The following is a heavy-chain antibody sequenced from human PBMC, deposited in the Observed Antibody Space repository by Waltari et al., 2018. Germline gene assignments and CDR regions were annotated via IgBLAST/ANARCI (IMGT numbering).Heavy chain of an antibody. CDR2: IYTSGST. D-gene: IGHD2-8*02. CDR1: GGSISRGRYY. CDR3: ARTGGNSNFDY. V-gene: IGHV4-61*09. Sequence: QVQLQESGPGLVKPSQTLSLPRPVSGGSISRGRYYWRWIRQPAGKGLEWIGYIYTSGSTNYNPSLKSRVTISVDTSKNQFSLKLSSVTAADTAVYYCARTGGNSNFDYWGQGTLVTVSS. J-gene: IGHJ4*02.